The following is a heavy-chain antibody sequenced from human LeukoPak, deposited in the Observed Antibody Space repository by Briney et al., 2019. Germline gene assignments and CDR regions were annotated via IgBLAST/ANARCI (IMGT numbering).Heavy chain of an antibody. CDR2: ISGSGGST. CDR1: GFTFSSYA. Sequence: GGSLRLSCAASGFTFSSYAMHWVRQAPGKGLEWVSAISGSGGSTYYADSVKGRFTISRDNSKNTLYLQMNSLRAEDTAVYYCAKTSTPYLGDLYDYWGQGTLVTVSS. CDR3: AKTSTPYLGDLYDY. V-gene: IGHV3-23*01. D-gene: IGHD3-16*01. J-gene: IGHJ4*02.